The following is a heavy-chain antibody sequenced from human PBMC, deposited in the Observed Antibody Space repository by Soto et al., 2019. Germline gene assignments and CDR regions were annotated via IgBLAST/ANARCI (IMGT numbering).Heavy chain of an antibody. D-gene: IGHD6-25*01. J-gene: IGHJ4*02. V-gene: IGHV3-33*01. Sequence: QVQLVESGGGVVQPGRSLRLSCAVSGFTYSSYGMHWVRQAPGKGLEWVAVIWYDGSNKYYADSVKGRFIISRDDSKNTLSLQMNSLRAEDTAVYYCARDSARLFDSWGQGTLVTVSS. CDR1: GFTYSSYG. CDR2: IWYDGSNK. CDR3: ARDSARLFDS.